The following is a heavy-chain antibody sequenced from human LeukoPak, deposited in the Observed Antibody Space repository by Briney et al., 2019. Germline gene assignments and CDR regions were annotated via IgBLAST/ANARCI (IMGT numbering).Heavy chain of an antibody. V-gene: IGHV3-73*01. D-gene: IGHD4-17*01. CDR2: IGSSGNIDAT. CDR1: GFTFSGSA. Sequence: GGSLKLSCAASGFTFSGSAIHWVRQASGKGLEWVGRIGSSGNIDATVYGASVKGRFTISRDDSKNTAYLQMNSLKTEDTAVYYCTRRDYGDRGGVWFDPWGQGTLVAVSS. CDR3: TRRDYGDRGGVWFDP. J-gene: IGHJ5*02.